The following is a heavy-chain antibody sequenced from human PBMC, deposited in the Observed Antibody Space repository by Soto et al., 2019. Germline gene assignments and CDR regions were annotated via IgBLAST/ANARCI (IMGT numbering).Heavy chain of an antibody. CDR3: ARQRPSVVTQAYFDV. V-gene: IGHV4-39*01. J-gene: IGHJ4*02. Sequence: PSETLSLTCTVTGDSINSRSYYWGWIRKPPGKGLEWIGTIYYLGRTYNTPSVRSPVSMSIETSKDQFSLKLKSVTAAVTALYFCARQRPSVVTQAYFDVWGPGSLVTVSS. D-gene: IGHD2-21*02. CDR2: IYYLGRT. CDR1: GDSINSRSYY.